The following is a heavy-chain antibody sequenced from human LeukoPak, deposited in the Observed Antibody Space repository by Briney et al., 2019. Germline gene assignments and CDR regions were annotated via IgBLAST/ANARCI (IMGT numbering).Heavy chain of an antibody. D-gene: IGHD3-10*01. V-gene: IGHV3-15*01. CDR1: GFTFSNAW. CDR3: TTEGYYGSGSYYV. Sequence: GGSLRLSCAGSGFTFSNAWMSWVRQAPGKGLEWVGRIKSKTDGGTTDYAAPAKGRFTISRDDSKNTLYLQMNSLKTEDTAVYYCTTEGYYGSGSYYVWGQGTLVTVSS. CDR2: IKSKTDGGTT. J-gene: IGHJ4*02.